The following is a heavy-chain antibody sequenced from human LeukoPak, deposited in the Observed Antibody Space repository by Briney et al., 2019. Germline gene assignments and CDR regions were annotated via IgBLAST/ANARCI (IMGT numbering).Heavy chain of an antibody. CDR2: IYYSGST. CDR1: GGSISSYY. V-gene: IGHV4-59*08. CDR3: ARAGRYYGSGSYYTPLDYYYYYYMDV. J-gene: IGHJ6*03. D-gene: IGHD3-10*01. Sequence: PSETLSLTCTVSGGSISSYYWSWIRQPPGKGLEWIWYIYYSGSTNYNPSLKSRVTISVDTSKNQFSLKLSSVTAADTAVYYCARAGRYYGSGSYYTPLDYYYYYYMDVWGKGTTVTISS.